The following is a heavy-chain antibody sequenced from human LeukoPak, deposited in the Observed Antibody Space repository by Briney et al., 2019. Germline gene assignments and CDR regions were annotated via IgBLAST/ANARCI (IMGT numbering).Heavy chain of an antibody. V-gene: IGHV3-74*01. D-gene: IGHD3-10*01. Sequence: GGSLRLSCAASGFTFDSYWMHWVRQAPGKGLVWVSRFKSDGSSTNYADSVKGRFTISRDNAENTLFLQMNSLRVEDTAVYYCVRSGSNNYFDYWGQGTLATVSS. CDR2: FKSDGSST. J-gene: IGHJ4*02. CDR3: VRSGSNNYFDY. CDR1: GFTFDSYW.